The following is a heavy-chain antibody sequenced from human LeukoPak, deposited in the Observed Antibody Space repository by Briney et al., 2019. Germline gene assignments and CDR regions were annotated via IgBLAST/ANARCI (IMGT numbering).Heavy chain of an antibody. J-gene: IGHJ4*02. Sequence: GRSLRLSCAASGFTFSSYEMNWVRQAPGKGLEWVSYISSSGSTIYYADSVKGRFTISRDNAKNSLYLQMNSLRAEDTAVYCCALDEWRFDYWGQGTLVTVSS. CDR1: GFTFSSYE. CDR3: ALDEWRFDY. D-gene: IGHD1-1*01. CDR2: ISSSGSTI. V-gene: IGHV3-48*03.